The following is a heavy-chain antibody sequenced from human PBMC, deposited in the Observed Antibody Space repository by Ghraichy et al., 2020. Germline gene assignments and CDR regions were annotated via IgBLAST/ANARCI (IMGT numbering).Heavy chain of an antibody. CDR2: INPNTGGT. V-gene: IGHV1-2*06. CDR1: EYTFTGYY. D-gene: IGHD5-18*01. Sequence: ASVKVSCKASEYTFTGYYFYWVRQAPGQGLEYVGRINPNTGGTHYAQKFQGRVTVTRDTSISTAYMEMSRLRSDDTAVYYCVRDRGTTMVIDYWGQGTLVTVSS. J-gene: IGHJ4*02. CDR3: VRDRGTTMVIDY.